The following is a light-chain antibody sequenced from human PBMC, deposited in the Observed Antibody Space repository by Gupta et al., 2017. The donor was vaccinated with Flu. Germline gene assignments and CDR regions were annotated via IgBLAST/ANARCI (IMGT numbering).Light chain of an antibody. V-gene: IGLV2-11*01. J-gene: IGLJ3*02. Sequence: QPALTQPRSVSGSPGQSVTMSCNGTNSDVGYYDYVSWYQQHPGEVPKLIIYDVNRRPSGVPDRFSGSKSGDTASLTISGLQSEDEGDYYCCSYAAGYTLVFGGGTRLTVL. CDR2: DVN. CDR1: NSDVGYYDY. CDR3: CSYAAGYTLV.